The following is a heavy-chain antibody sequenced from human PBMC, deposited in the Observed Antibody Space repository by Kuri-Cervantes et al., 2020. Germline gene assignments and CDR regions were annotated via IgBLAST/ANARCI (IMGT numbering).Heavy chain of an antibody. V-gene: IGHV4-34*01. CDR2: INHSGST. J-gene: IGHJ6*03. CDR3: ARGRVCGGGDCYSGRRGRLYYMDV. D-gene: IGHD2-21*02. Sequence: ESLKISCAVYGGSSSGYYWSWIRQPPGKGLEWIGEINHSGSTNYNPSLKSRVTITVDTSKNQFSLKLSSVTAADTAVYYCARGRVCGGGDCYSGRRGRLYYMDVWGKGTTVTVSS. CDR1: GGSSSGYY.